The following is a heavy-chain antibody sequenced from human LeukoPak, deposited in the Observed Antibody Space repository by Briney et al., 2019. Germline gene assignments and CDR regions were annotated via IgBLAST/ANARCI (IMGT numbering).Heavy chain of an antibody. CDR3: ARDHTGITIFGGSWFDP. Sequence: SVKVSCKASGGTFSSYAISWVRQAPGQGLEWMGRIIPIFGIANYAQKSQGRVTITADKSTSTDYMELSSLRSEDTAVYYCARDHTGITIFGGSWFDPWGQGTLVTVSS. D-gene: IGHD3-3*01. J-gene: IGHJ5*02. CDR1: GGTFSSYA. V-gene: IGHV1-69*04. CDR2: IIPIFGIA.